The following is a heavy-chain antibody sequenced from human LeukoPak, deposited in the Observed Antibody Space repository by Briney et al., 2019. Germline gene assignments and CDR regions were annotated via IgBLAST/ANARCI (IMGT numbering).Heavy chain of an antibody. CDR1: GGSISSSSYY. CDR3: ARHSVVVPAAISY. D-gene: IGHD2-2*02. J-gene: IGHJ4*02. Sequence: SETLSLTCTVSGGSISSSSYYWGWIRQPPGKGLEWIGSIYYSGSTYYNPSLKSRVTISVDTSKNQFSLKLSSVTAADTAVYYCARHSVVVPAAISYWGQGTLVTASS. V-gene: IGHV4-39*01. CDR2: IYYSGST.